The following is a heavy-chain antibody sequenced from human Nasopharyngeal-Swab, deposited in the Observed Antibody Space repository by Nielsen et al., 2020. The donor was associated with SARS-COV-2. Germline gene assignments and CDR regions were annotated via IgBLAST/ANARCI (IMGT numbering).Heavy chain of an antibody. V-gene: IGHV3-11*04. CDR2: ISSSGSTI. D-gene: IGHD2-21*02. Sequence: LSLTCAASGFTFSDYYMSWIRQAPGKGLEWVSYISSSGSTIYYADSVKGRFTISRDNAKNSLYLQMNSLRAEDTAVYYCARDHSDWDYFDYWGQGTLVTVSS. CDR3: ARDHSDWDYFDY. CDR1: GFTFSDYY. J-gene: IGHJ4*02.